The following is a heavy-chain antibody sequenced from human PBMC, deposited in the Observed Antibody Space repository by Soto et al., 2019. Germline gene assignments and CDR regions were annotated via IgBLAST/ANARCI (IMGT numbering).Heavy chain of an antibody. J-gene: IGHJ6*02. Sequence: QEQPQESGPGLVKPSETLSLTCTVSGAPITTTKWWAWVRLPPGKALEWIGELSREGNRNSNPSLEDRVIMSLDQSKNHFSLKLTSVPAADTAIYYCATQTLSHTWGVWGRGTSVTVSS. V-gene: IGHV4-4*02. CDR3: ATQTLSHTWGV. CDR2: LSREGNR. CDR1: GAPITTTKW. D-gene: IGHD3-16*01.